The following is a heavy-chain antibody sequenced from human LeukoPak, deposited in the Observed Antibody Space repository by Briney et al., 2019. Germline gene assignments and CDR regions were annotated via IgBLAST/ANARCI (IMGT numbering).Heavy chain of an antibody. Sequence: GGSLRLSCAASGFTFSSSAMSWVRQAPGKGLEWVSAISNNGGYTHYADSVQGRFTISRDNSKSTLCLQMNSLRAEDTAVYYCAKQLGYCSDGSCYFPYWGQGTLVTVSS. CDR3: AKQLGYCSDGSCYFPY. V-gene: IGHV3-23*01. D-gene: IGHD2-15*01. CDR1: GFTFSSSA. J-gene: IGHJ4*02. CDR2: ISNNGGYT.